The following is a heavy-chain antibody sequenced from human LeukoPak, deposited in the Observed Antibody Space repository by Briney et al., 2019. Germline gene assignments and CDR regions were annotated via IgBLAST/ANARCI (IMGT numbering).Heavy chain of an antibody. D-gene: IGHD3-3*01. CDR3: ARATIFGVGAPASPYAFDI. V-gene: IGHV4-31*03. J-gene: IGHJ3*02. CDR1: GGSISSGGYY. CDR2: IYYSGST. Sequence: PSETLSLTCTVSGGSISSGGYYWSWVRQHPGKGLEWIGYIYYSGSTYYNPSLKSRVTISVDTSKNQFSLKLSSVTAADTAVYYCARATIFGVGAPASPYAFDIWGQGTMVTVSS.